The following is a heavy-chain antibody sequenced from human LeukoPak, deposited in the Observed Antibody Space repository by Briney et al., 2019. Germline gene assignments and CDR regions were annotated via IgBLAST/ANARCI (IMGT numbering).Heavy chain of an antibody. CDR3: ANLNSSGGQGDAFDI. J-gene: IGHJ3*02. D-gene: IGHD6-19*01. CDR2: IYYSGST. CDR1: GYSISSGYY. Sequence: SETLSLTCTVSGYSISSGYYWGWIRQPPGKGLEWIGSIYYSGSTYYNPSLKSRVTISVDTSKNQFSLKLSSVTAADTAVYYCANLNSSGGQGDAFDIWGQGTMVTVSS. V-gene: IGHV4-38-2*02.